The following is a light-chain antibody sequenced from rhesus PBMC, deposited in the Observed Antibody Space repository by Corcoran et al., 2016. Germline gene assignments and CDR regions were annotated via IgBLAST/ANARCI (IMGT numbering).Light chain of an antibody. CDR3: QQYNRAPLT. CDR1: QGISSY. J-gene: IGKJ4*01. Sequence: DIQMTQSPSSLSASVGDTVTITCRASQGISSYLAWYQQKPGKAPKPLIYYASNLESGVPSRFSGSGSGTEFTLTIRSLQPEDFATYYWQQYNRAPLTFGGGTKVEIK. V-gene: IGKV1-37*01. CDR2: YAS.